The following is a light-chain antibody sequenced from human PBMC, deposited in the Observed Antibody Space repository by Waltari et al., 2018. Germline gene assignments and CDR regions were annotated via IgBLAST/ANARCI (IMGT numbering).Light chain of an antibody. CDR2: AND. Sequence: QSVLTQPPAASGTPGQRVIVSCSGSSSDIGGNPVNWYQHRPGMAPKILIYANDQRPSGVPDRFSGSKSDTSASLAISGLQSDDEADYYCSIWTDSLNGWVFGGGTKLTVL. CDR3: SIWTDSLNGWV. J-gene: IGLJ3*02. CDR1: SSDIGGNP. V-gene: IGLV1-44*01.